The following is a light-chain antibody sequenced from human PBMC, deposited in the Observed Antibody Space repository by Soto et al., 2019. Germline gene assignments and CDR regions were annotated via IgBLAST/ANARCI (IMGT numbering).Light chain of an antibody. Sequence: DIRMAQSPATLSASVGDTVAVTCRGSQSVSGWLAWYQRKAGEAPKLLIYDASALPRGVPSRFSGSGSGTKFTLTIASLQPDDFAPYYCQQYETFSGPFGPGTKV. CDR1: QSVSGW. J-gene: IGKJ1*01. CDR3: QQYETFSGP. V-gene: IGKV1-5*01. CDR2: DAS.